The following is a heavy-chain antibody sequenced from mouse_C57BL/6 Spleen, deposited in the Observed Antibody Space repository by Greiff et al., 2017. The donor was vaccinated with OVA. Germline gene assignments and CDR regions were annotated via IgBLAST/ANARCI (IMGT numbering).Heavy chain of an antibody. CDR2: INPNNGGT. CDR1: GYTFTDYN. J-gene: IGHJ3*01. D-gene: IGHD2-5*01. V-gene: IGHV1-22*01. CDR3: ASGRNSNCGGHWFAY. Sequence: EVQLQQSGPELVKPGASVKMSCKASGYTFTDYNMHWVKQSHGKSLEWIGNINPNNGGTSYNQKFKGKATLTVNKSSSTAYMELRSLTSEDSAVYDCASGRNSNCGGHWFAYWGQGTPVTVSA.